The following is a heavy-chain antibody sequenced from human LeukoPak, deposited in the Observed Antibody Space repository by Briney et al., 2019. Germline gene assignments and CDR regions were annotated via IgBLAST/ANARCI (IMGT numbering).Heavy chain of an antibody. J-gene: IGHJ4*02. CDR1: GFTFSGYW. CDR3: ARGLAAAQTSFDY. Sequence: GGSLRLSCAASGFTFSGYWMSWVRQAPGKGLEWVANTKEDGSEKYYVDSVKGRFTISRDNAKNSLYLQMNSLRDEDTAVYYCARGLAAAQTSFDYWGQGTLVTVSS. V-gene: IGHV3-7*04. D-gene: IGHD6-13*01. CDR2: TKEDGSEK.